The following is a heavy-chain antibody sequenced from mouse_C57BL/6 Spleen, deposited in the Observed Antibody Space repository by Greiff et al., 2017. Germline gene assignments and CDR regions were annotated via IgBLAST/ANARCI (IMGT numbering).Heavy chain of an antibody. CDR1: GYSFTSGYY. V-gene: IGHV3-6*01. Sequence: EVQLQQSGPGLVKPSQSLSLTCSVTGYSFTSGYYCNWIRQFPGNNLECMGFIRYDGSINYNPSLKNRISLTRATSKNQFFLKLNSVTTEDTATYYCAGEGGYYYGFAYWGKGTLVTVSA. J-gene: IGHJ3*01. CDR3: AGEGGYYYGFAY. D-gene: IGHD1-1*01. CDR2: IRYDGSI.